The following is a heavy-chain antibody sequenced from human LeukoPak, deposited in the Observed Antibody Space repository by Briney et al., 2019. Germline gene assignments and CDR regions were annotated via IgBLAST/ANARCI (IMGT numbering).Heavy chain of an antibody. D-gene: IGHD5-18*01. CDR3: AREVRGSYGPQASDI. CDR1: GFTFSSYW. J-gene: IGHJ3*02. CDR2: IKQDGSEK. V-gene: IGHV3-7*01. Sequence: LPGGSLRLSCAASGFTFSSYWMSWVRQAPGKGLEWVANIKQDGSEKYYVDSVKGRFTISRDNAKNSLYLQMNSLRAEDTAVYYCAREVRGSYGPQASDIWGQGTMVTVSS.